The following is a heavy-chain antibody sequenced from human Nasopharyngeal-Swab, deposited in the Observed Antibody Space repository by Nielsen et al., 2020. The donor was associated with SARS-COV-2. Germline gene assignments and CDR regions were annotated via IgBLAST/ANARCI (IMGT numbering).Heavy chain of an antibody. CDR2: IYYSGST. V-gene: IGHV4-30-4*01. J-gene: IGHJ4*02. CDR1: GGSISSGDYY. D-gene: IGHD3-10*01. CDR3: ARSRITMVRGVTPYFDY. Sequence: SETLSLTCTVSGGSISSGDYYSSLIRHPPGKGLEWIGYIYYSGSTYYNPSLKSRVTISVDTSKNQFSLKLSSVTAADTAVYYCARSRITMVRGVTPYFDYWGQGTLVTVSS.